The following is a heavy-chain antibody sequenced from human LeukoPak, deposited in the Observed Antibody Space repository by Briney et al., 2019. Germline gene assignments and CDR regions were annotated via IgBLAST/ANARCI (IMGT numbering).Heavy chain of an antibody. CDR1: GFTFSSRDW. J-gene: IGHJ4*02. V-gene: IGHV3-7*01. Sequence: PGGSLRLSCVASGFTFSSRDWMTWVRQAPGKGLEWVANIKQDGSEKNYVDSVKGRFTISRDNAKNTLYLQMNSLRAEDTAVYYCARGFVVGATYGYWGQGTLVTVSS. CDR2: IKQDGSEK. D-gene: IGHD1-26*01. CDR3: ARGFVVGATYGY.